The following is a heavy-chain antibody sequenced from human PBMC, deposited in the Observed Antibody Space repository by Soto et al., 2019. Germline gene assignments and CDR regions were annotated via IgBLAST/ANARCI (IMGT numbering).Heavy chain of an antibody. Sequence: PGGSLRLSCAASGFTFSSYGMHWVRQAPGKGLEWVAVISYDGSNKYYADSVKGRFTISRDNSKNTLYLQMNSLRAEDTAVYYCAKDLYGDEFDYWGQGTLVTVS. J-gene: IGHJ4*02. CDR3: AKDLYGDEFDY. D-gene: IGHD4-17*01. CDR2: ISYDGSNK. V-gene: IGHV3-30*18. CDR1: GFTFSSYG.